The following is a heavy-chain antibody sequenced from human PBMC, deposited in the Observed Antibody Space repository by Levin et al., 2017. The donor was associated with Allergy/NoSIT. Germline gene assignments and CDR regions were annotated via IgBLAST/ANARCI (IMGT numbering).Heavy chain of an antibody. CDR1: GGSISSSSYY. CDR3: AREKWSYYDSSGLRYFDL. J-gene: IGHJ2*01. D-gene: IGHD3-22*01. CDR2: IYYSGST. Sequence: SETLSLTCTVSGGSISSSSYYWGWIRQPPGKGLEWIGSIYYSGSTYYNPSLKSRVTISVDTSKNQFSLKLSSVTAADTAVYYCAREKWSYYDSSGLRYFDLWGRGTLVTVSS. V-gene: IGHV4-39*07.